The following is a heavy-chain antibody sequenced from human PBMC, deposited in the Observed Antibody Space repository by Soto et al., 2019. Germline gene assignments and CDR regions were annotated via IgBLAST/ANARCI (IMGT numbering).Heavy chain of an antibody. V-gene: IGHV3-48*01. Sequence: EVQLVESGGGLVQPGGSLRLSCAASGFTFSSHSMNWVRQAPGKGLEWVSYISSSSSNIYYPDSVRGRFTISRDNAKNTLYLQMNSLRAEDTAVYYCARDGNAPDLWGQGTMVTVSS. CDR2: ISSSSSNI. J-gene: IGHJ3*01. CDR3: ARDGNAPDL. CDR1: GFTFSSHS.